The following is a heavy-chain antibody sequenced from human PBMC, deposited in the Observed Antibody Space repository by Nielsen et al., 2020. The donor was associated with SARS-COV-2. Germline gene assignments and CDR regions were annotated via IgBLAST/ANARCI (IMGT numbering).Heavy chain of an antibody. CDR3: ARGTQQPVRFYYYYGMDV. CDR2: ISYDGSNK. J-gene: IGHJ6*02. CDR1: GFTFSSYG. V-gene: IGHV3-30*03. D-gene: IGHD6-13*01. Sequence: GESLKISCAASGFTFSSYGMHWVRQAPGKGLEWVAVISYDGSNKYYADSVKGRFTISRDNSKNTLYLQMNSLRAGDTAVYYCARGTQQPVRFYYYYGMDVWGQGTTVTVSS.